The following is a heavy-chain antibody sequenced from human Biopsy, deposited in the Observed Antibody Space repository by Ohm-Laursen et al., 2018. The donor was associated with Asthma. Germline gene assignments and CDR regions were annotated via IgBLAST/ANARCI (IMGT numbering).Heavy chain of an antibody. J-gene: IGHJ6*02. CDR2: IMTVFGTT. D-gene: IGHD6-19*01. CDR3: ARCQVGYSSGWSLLLKKIYYSGMDV. CDR1: GGTFSNFA. V-gene: IGHV1-69*13. Sequence: SVKVSCKVPGGTFSNFAISWVRQAPGQGLEWLGGIMTVFGTTNYAQKFQGRVTIAADESTSTAYMEVTSLRSEDTAIYYCARCQVGYSSGWSLLLKKIYYSGMDVWGQGTAVTVSS.